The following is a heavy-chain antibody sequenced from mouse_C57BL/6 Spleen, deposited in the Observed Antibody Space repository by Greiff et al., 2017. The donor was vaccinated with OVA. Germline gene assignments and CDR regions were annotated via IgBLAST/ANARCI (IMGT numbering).Heavy chain of an antibody. CDR1: GYTFTSYW. D-gene: IGHD2-3*01. Sequence: QVQLQQPGAELVRPGSSVKLSCKASGYTFTSYWMDWVKQRPGQGLEWIGNIYPSDSETHYNQKFKEQATLTVDKSSSTAYMQLSSLTSEDSAVYYCARDGYYVDAMDYWGQGTSVTVSS. CDR2: IYPSDSET. V-gene: IGHV1-61*01. J-gene: IGHJ4*01. CDR3: ARDGYYVDAMDY.